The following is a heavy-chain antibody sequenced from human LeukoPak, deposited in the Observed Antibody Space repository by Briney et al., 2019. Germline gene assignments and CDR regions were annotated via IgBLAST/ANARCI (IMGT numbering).Heavy chain of an antibody. CDR3: ARDSMQLVRGLFVAFDI. CDR1: GFTFDDYG. J-gene: IGHJ3*02. V-gene: IGHV3-20*04. Sequence: PGGSLRLSCAAPGFTFDDYGMSWVRQAPGKGLEWVSGINWNGGSTGYADSVKGRFTISRDNAKNSLYLQMNSLRAEDTALYYCARDSMQLVRGLFVAFDIWGQGTMVTVSS. CDR2: INWNGGST. D-gene: IGHD6-13*01.